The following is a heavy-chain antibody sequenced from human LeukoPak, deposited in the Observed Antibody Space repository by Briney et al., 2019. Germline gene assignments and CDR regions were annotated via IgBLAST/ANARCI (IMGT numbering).Heavy chain of an antibody. CDR2: IYSGGST. J-gene: IGHJ6*02. D-gene: IGHD3-16*02. CDR3: ARDGGYPGPPDYYYGMDV. Sequence: GGSLRLSCAASGFTVSSNYMSWVRPAPGKGLEWVSVIYSGGSTYYADSVKGRFTISRDNSKNTLYLQMNSLRAEDTAVYYCARDGGYPGPPDYYYGMDVWGQGTTVTVSS. V-gene: IGHV3-66*01. CDR1: GFTVSSNY.